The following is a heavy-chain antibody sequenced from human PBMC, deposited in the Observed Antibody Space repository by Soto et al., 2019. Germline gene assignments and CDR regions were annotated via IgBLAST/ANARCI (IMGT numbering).Heavy chain of an antibody. V-gene: IGHV4-39*01. CDR1: GGSIRSSSYY. CDR2: IYYSGST. Sequence: QLQLQESGPGLVKPSETLSLTCTVSGGSIRSSSYYWGWIRQPPGKGLERIGSIYYSGSTYYNPSLKSRVPISVATSKNQFPLKLSSVTAADTAVYYCARRNRAEFDYWGQGTLVTASS. D-gene: IGHD1-26*01. CDR3: ARRNRAEFDY. J-gene: IGHJ4*02.